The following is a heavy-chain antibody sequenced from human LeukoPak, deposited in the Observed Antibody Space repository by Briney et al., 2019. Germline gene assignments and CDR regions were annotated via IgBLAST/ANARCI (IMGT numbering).Heavy chain of an antibody. CDR3: AREFRYYDSSGYYGGFDY. CDR1: GFTFDDYT. CDR2: ISYDGSNK. D-gene: IGHD3-22*01. V-gene: IGHV3-30*04. J-gene: IGHJ4*02. Sequence: GGSLRLSCAASGFTFDDYTMHWVRQAPGKGLEWVAVISYDGSNKYYADSVKGRFTISRDNSKNTLYLQMNSLRAEDTAVYYCAREFRYYDSSGYYGGFDYWGQGTLVTVSS.